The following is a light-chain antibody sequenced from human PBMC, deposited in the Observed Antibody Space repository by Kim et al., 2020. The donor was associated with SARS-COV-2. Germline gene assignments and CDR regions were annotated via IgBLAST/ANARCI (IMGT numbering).Light chain of an antibody. CDR1: QSISTNS. V-gene: IGKV3-20*01. J-gene: IGKJ2*01. CDR3: HQYAGSPRT. CDR2: DTS. Sequence: EIVLTQSPGTLSLSPGERATLSCRASQSISTNSLAWYQQKPGQAPRPLMYDTSNRASGIADRFSGSGSGTDFTLTISRLEPEDFAVYYCHQYAGSPRTFGQGTKLEI.